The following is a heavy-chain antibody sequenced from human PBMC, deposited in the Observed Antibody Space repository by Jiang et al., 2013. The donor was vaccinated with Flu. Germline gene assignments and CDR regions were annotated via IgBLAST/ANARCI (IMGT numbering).Heavy chain of an antibody. Sequence: EVKKPGASVKVSCKVSGFTLSELSMHWVRQAPGKGLEWMGGFDPEHDETIFAQKFQGRVTMTEDTSTDTAYMELSGLRFEDMAVYYCATGLFDDNGYSSLWGQGTLVTVPS. CDR2: FDPEHDET. CDR1: GFTLSELS. V-gene: IGHV1-24*01. CDR3: ATGLFDDNGYSSL. D-gene: IGHD2-2*03. J-gene: IGHJ4*02.